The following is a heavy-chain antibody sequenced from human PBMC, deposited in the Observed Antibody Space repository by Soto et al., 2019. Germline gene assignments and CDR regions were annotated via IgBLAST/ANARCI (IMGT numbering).Heavy chain of an antibody. CDR1: GFTFSIYA. CDR2: ISYDGTKT. V-gene: IGHV3-30*18. Sequence: QVQLVESGGGVVQPGRSLRVSCAASGFTFSIYAMHWVRQAPGTGLEWVAVISYDGTKTYYADSVKGRFTISRDNSKNTVYLQMNSLRDEDTAVYYCAKGRGPRRQWLIGPFDYWGQGTVVTVSP. J-gene: IGHJ4*02. CDR3: AKGRGPRRQWLIGPFDY. D-gene: IGHD6-19*01.